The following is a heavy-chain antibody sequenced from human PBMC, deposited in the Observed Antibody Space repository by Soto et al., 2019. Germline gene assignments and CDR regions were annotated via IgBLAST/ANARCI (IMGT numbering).Heavy chain of an antibody. J-gene: IGHJ4*02. V-gene: IGHV3-30*18. CDR3: AKGGGGSYLYFDY. D-gene: IGHD1-26*01. Sequence: QVQLVESGGGVVQPGRSLRLACAASGFTFSSYGMHWVRQAPGMGLEWVALMSYDGSKKYYADSVKGRFTISRDKSKNTLYLQMNSLRAEDTAVYYCAKGGGGSYLYFDYWGQGTLVTVSS. CDR2: MSYDGSKK. CDR1: GFTFSSYG.